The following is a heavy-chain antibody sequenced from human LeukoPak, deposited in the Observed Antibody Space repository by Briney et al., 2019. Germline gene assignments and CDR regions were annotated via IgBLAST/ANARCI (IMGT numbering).Heavy chain of an antibody. CDR2: IYHSGST. D-gene: IGHD4-17*01. CDR1: GYSISSGYY. Sequence: SETLSLTCAVSGYSISSGYYWGWIRQPPGKGLEWIGSIYHSGSTYYNPSLKSRVTKSVDTSKNQFSLKLSSVTAADTAVYYCASKASDYAFDYWGQGTLVTVSS. CDR3: ASKASDYAFDY. J-gene: IGHJ4*02. V-gene: IGHV4-38-2*01.